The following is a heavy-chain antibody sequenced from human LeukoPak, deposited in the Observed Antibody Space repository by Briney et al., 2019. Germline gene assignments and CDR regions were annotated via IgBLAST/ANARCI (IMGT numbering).Heavy chain of an antibody. D-gene: IGHD1-26*01. CDR1: GYSFTSYW. CDR3: ARLHSGSYYDYYYYMDV. V-gene: IGHV5-51*01. J-gene: IGHJ6*03. Sequence: GESLKISCKGSGYSFTSYWIGWVRQMPGKGLEWMGIIYPGDSNTRYSPSFQGQVAISADKSISTAYLQWSSLKASDTAMYYCARLHSGSYYDYYYYMDVWGKGTTVTVCS. CDR2: IYPGDSNT.